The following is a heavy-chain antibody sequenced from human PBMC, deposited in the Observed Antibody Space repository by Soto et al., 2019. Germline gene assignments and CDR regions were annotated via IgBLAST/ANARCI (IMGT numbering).Heavy chain of an antibody. CDR3: ARDTYGDYRDAFDI. CDR2: IYYSGST. J-gene: IGHJ3*02. V-gene: IGHV4-59*01. D-gene: IGHD4-17*01. Sequence: SETQSLTSTVSCGSISSYDWSWILQPPGKGLEWIGDIYYSGSTNYHPSLKSRVTISVDTSKNQFSLQLSSVTVAATAVYYRARDTYGDYRDAFDIWGQGPMVTVSS. CDR1: CGSISSYD.